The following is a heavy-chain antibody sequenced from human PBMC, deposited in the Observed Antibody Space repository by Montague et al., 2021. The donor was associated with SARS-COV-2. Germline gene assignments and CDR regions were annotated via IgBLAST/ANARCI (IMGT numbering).Heavy chain of an antibody. D-gene: IGHD3-9*01. CDR2: INWNGGST. V-gene: IGHV3-20*04. J-gene: IGHJ4*02. CDR3: ARDTRSEYFDFLTGYYKGAFFDY. Sequence: SLRLSCAASGFTFGDYAMSWVRQAPGKGLEWVSGINWNGGSTGSADSVKGRFTISRDNAKNSLYLQMNSLRAEDTALYYCARDTRSEYFDFLTGYYKGAFFDYWGQGTLVTVSS. CDR1: GFTFGDYA.